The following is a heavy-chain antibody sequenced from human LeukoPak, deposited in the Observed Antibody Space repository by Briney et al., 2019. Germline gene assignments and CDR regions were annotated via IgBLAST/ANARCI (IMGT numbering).Heavy chain of an antibody. Sequence: GFLRLSCAASGFTFSSYSMNWVRQAPGKGLEWVSSISSSSSYTYYADSVKGRFTISRDNAKNSLYLQMSSLRAEDTAVYYCARTVDIMATGFDYWGQGTLVTVSS. J-gene: IGHJ4*02. CDR1: GFTFSSYS. CDR2: ISSSSSYT. D-gene: IGHD5-12*01. V-gene: IGHV3-21*01. CDR3: ARTVDIMATGFDY.